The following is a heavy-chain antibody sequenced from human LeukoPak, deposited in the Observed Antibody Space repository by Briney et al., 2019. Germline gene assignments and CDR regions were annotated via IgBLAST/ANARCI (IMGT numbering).Heavy chain of an antibody. CDR1: GFTFSGFW. CDR2: INSDGSEG. CDR3: ARSSYSSSSSV. J-gene: IGHJ3*01. D-gene: IGHD6-6*01. V-gene: IGHV3-7*03. Sequence: GGSLRLSCAVTGFTFSGFWMSWSRQAPGKGLEWVASINSDGSEGYYADVVKGRFTISRDNAKNSLYLQINSLRAEDTAVYYCARSSYSSSSSVWGQGTMVTVSS.